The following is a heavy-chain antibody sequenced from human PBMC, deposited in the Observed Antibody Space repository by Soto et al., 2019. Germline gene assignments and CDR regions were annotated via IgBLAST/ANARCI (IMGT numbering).Heavy chain of an antibody. CDR2: IYPSDSDT. Sequence: GESLKISCKGPGYNFAGYWIAWVRQMPGKGLELMGIIYPSDSDTRYRPSFQGQVTISADKSISSAYLQWSSLRASDTAMYYCARGGVSTRTSDYWGQGTPVTVSS. CDR3: ARGGVSTRTSDY. V-gene: IGHV5-51*01. D-gene: IGHD3-3*01. CDR1: GYNFAGYW. J-gene: IGHJ4*02.